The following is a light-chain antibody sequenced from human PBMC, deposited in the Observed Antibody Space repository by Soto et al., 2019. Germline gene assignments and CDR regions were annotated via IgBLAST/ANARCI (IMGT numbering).Light chain of an antibody. CDR3: HQQWP. CDR1: QSMSSW. Sequence: EIQMTQSPSTLCASLGERFGITCRASQSMSSWLSWYQQKPVKAPKLLIYYASSLESGVPSSFSGSGSGTEFTLTIRSLQPDDFATSYCHQQWPFGPGTQVEIK. CDR2: YAS. J-gene: IGKJ1*01. V-gene: IGKV1-5*01.